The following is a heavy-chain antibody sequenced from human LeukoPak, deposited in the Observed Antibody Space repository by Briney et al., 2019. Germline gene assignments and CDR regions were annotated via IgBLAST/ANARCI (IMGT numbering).Heavy chain of an antibody. CDR1: GFTFSSYS. V-gene: IGHV3-21*01. D-gene: IGHD2-2*01. CDR3: ARDWNIVVVPAAMSWFDP. Sequence: GGSLRLSCAASGFTFSSYSMNWVRQAPGKGLEWVSSISSSSSYIYYADSVKGRFTISRDNAKNSLYLRMNSLRAEDTAVYYCARDWNIVVVPAAMSWFDPWGQGTLVTVSS. J-gene: IGHJ5*02. CDR2: ISSSSSYI.